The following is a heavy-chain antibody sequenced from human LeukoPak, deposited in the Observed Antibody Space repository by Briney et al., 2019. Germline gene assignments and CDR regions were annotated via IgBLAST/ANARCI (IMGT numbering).Heavy chain of an antibody. CDR1: GYTFTGYY. CDR3: ARDPSTTVTTSSNWFDP. CDR2: INPNSGGT. D-gene: IGHD4-11*01. J-gene: IGHJ5*02. Sequence: GASVKVSCKASGYTFTGYYMHWVRQAPGQGLEWMGRINPNSGGTNYAQKFQGRVTMTSDTSISTAYMELSRLRSDDTAVYYCARDPSTTVTTSSNWFDPWGQGTLVTVSS. V-gene: IGHV1-2*06.